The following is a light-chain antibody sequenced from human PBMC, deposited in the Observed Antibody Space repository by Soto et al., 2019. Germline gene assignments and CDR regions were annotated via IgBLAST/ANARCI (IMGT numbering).Light chain of an antibody. Sequence: EIVMTQSPATLSVSPGERATLSCRRSQSVGSSLAWYQQKPGQAPRLLIYGASTRATGVPARFSGSGSGTEFTFTISSLQSEDFAVYYCQQHNGWPLTFGGGTKVEI. CDR1: QSVGSS. CDR2: GAS. J-gene: IGKJ4*01. V-gene: IGKV3-15*01. CDR3: QQHNGWPLT.